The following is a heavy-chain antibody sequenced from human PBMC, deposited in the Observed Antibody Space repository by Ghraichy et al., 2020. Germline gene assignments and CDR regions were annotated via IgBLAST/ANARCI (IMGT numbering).Heavy chain of an antibody. D-gene: IGHD3-16*01. V-gene: IGHV3-23*01. Sequence: GGSLRLSCAASGFTFSSYVMRWVRQAPGKGLEWVSVISGTGSSTFYADSVKGRFTISRDNSRNTLYLQMNSLRAEDTAVYYCAKDMGELIALFDYWGQGTLVTVSS. CDR1: GFTFSSYV. CDR3: AKDMGELIALFDY. J-gene: IGHJ4*02. CDR2: ISGTGSST.